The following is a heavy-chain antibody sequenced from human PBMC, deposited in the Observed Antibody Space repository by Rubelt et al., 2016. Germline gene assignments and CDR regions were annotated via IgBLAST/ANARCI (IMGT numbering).Heavy chain of an antibody. CDR1: GASISTHY. J-gene: IGHJ4*02. CDR3: ARVVPAPISFDF. V-gene: IGHV4-4*09. CDR2: IYHTGST. Sequence: QLQLQESGPGLVKPSETLSLTCTVSGASISTHYWAWIRQPPGKGLDYIGYIYHTGSTNYNPSLKSRVTISVETSNSQFPLERGSVTAADTAVYYCARVVPAPISFDFWGQGTLVTVSS. D-gene: IGHD2-2*01.